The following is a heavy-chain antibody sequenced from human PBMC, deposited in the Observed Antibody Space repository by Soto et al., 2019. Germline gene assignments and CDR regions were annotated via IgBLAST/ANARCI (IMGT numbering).Heavy chain of an antibody. CDR1: GFTFSSYA. CDR3: AKRASNYDYIWGSWYFDY. D-gene: IGHD3-16*01. CDR2: ISGGGGST. V-gene: IGHV3-23*01. Sequence: GGSLRLSCAASGFTFSSYAMSWVRQAPGKGLEWVSAISGGGGSTYYADSVKGRFTISRDNSKNTLYLQMNSLRAEDTAVYYCAKRASNYDYIWGSWYFDYWGQGTLVTVSS. J-gene: IGHJ4*02.